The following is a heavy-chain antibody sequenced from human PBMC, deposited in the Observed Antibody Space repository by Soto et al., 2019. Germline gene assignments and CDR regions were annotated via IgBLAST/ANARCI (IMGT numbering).Heavy chain of an antibody. CDR1: GGSISSGGYY. V-gene: IGHV4-31*03. J-gene: IGHJ4*02. Sequence: QVQLQESGPGLVKPSQTLSLTCTVSGGSISSGGYYWSWIRQHPGKGLEWIGYIYYSGSTYYNPSLKSRVTISVDTAKNQCALKLSSVTAADTAVYYCARERGGYCTNGVCYRFDYWGQGTLVTVSS. D-gene: IGHD2-8*01. CDR2: IYYSGST. CDR3: ARERGGYCTNGVCYRFDY.